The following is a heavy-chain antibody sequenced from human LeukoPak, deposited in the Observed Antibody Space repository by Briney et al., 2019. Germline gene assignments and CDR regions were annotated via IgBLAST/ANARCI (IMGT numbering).Heavy chain of an antibody. J-gene: IGHJ4*02. Sequence: AGGSLRLSCAASGFTFSSYAMSWVRQAPGKGLEWVSAISGSGGSTYYADSVKGRFTISRDNSKNTLYLQVSSLRAEDTAVYYCAKDRGVRGVIAPYYFDYWGQGTLVTVSS. V-gene: IGHV3-23*01. CDR3: AKDRGVRGVIAPYYFDY. D-gene: IGHD3-10*01. CDR2: ISGSGGST. CDR1: GFTFSSYA.